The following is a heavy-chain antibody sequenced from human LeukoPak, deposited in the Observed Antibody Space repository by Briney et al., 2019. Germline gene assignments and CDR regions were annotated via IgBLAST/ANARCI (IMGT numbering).Heavy chain of an antibody. CDR2: VDPEDGET. D-gene: IGHD3-10*01. Sequence: VASVKVSCKASGYTFTGYYMHWVQQAPGKGLEWVGLVDPEDGETLYAEKFQGRVTITADTSTDTAYMELSSLRSEDTAVYYCAKGSPRGDTFDIWGQGTMVTVSS. CDR1: GYTFTGYY. CDR3: AKGSPRGDTFDI. J-gene: IGHJ3*02. V-gene: IGHV1-69-2*01.